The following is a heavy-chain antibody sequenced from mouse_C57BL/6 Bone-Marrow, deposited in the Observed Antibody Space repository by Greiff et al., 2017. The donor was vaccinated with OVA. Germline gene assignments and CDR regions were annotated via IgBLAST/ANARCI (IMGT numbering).Heavy chain of an antibody. CDR2: GQGLEWIG. V-gene: IGHV1-87*01. CDR3: SEDSAVYYCAWSYDYPYYFDY. D-gene: IGHD2-4*01. Sequence: QVQLQQSGPELARPWASVKISCPAFYTFSRRVHFAIRDTNYWMQWVKQRPGQGLEWIGAISPGNGGTSYNQKFKGKATLTADKSSSTAYLQLSSLTSEDSAVYYCAWSYDYPYYFDYWGQGTTLTVSA. J-gene: IGHJ2*01. CDR1: YTFSRRVH.